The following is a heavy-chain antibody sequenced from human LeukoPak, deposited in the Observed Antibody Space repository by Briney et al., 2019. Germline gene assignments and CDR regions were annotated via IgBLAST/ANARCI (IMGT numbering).Heavy chain of an antibody. CDR2: ISGGGGGTT. CDR3: AKGRAGGWNGGDR. D-gene: IGHD1-1*01. V-gene: IGHV3-23*01. Sequence: GGSLRLSCVVSGFTFSSCAMTWVCQAPGKGLEWVSAISGGGGGTTYYAESVKGRFTISGDNSKNTVYLQMHSLRAEDTAIYFCAKGRAGGWNGGDRWGQGTLVTVSS. CDR1: GFTFSSCA. J-gene: IGHJ5*02.